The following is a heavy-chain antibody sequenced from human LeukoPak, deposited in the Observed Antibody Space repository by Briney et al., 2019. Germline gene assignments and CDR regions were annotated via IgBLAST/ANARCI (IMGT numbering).Heavy chain of an antibody. D-gene: IGHD6-19*01. CDR3: ARDGYSSVWDDLEYCDH. J-gene: IGHJ4*02. CDR1: VGSLSSYY. V-gene: IGHV4-4*07. Sequence: PSETLSLTCTVSVGSLSSYYWSWVPQPAGKGLEWMARMYTTGGTNYNPSLQSGISMSIDKSSNHFSLMLSSVTAPDTPVCYFARDGYSSVWDDLEYCDHWGAGPLVPV. CDR2: MYTTGGT.